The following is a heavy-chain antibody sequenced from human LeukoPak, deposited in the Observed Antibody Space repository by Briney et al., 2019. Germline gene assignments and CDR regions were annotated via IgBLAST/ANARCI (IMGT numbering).Heavy chain of an antibody. CDR2: ISSRSSYI. CDR3: ARAYGDSVGPVYYFDS. Sequence: PGGSLRLSCAASGFTFSNYSMNWVRQAPGKGLGWVSSISSRSSYIYYADSVRGRFTISRDNAKNSLYLQVNSLRAEDTAVYYCARAYGDSVGPVYYFDSWGQGSLVTVSS. V-gene: IGHV3-21*01. CDR1: GFTFSNYS. J-gene: IGHJ4*02. D-gene: IGHD4-17*01.